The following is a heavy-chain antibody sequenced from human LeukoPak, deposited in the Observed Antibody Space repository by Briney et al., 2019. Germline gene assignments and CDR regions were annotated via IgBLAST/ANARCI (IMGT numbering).Heavy chain of an antibody. Sequence: PGGSLRLSCAASGFTVSSNCMSWVRQAPGKGLEWVAVIYSGGSTYYADSVKGRFTISRDNSKNTLYLQMNSLRAEDTAVYYCARAPYSSGWTPHFDYWGQGTLVTVSS. CDR2: IYSGGST. J-gene: IGHJ4*02. CDR1: GFTVSSNC. D-gene: IGHD6-19*01. V-gene: IGHV3-66*02. CDR3: ARAPYSSGWTPHFDY.